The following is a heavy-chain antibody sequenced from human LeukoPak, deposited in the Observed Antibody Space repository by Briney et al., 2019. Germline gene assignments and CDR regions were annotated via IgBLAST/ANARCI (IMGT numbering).Heavy chain of an antibody. J-gene: IGHJ4*02. CDR1: GGSFSGYY. CDR3: ARGYTRRGYSGYDLGYYFDY. Sequence: PSETLSLTCAVYGGSFSGYYWSWIRQPPGKGLEWIGEINHSGSTNYNPSLKSRVTISVDTSKNQFPLKLSSVTAADTAVYYCARGYTRRGYSGYDLGYYFDYWGQGTLVTVSS. CDR2: INHSGST. V-gene: IGHV4-34*01. D-gene: IGHD5-12*01.